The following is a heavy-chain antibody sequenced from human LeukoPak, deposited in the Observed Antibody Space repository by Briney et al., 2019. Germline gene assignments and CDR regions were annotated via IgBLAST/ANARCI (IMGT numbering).Heavy chain of an antibody. J-gene: IGHJ4*02. CDR3: VRQTLGASGLDH. Sequence: GGSLRLSCAASGFTFSSYVMHWVRQAPGKGLEWVAVAPHDGNSPIYAASVNGRFTISRDNSKDTLFLHMGSLRVDDTALYYCVRQTLGASGLDHWGQGVLVTVSS. CDR1: GFTFSSYV. CDR2: APHDGNSP. V-gene: IGHV3-30*12. D-gene: IGHD1-26*01.